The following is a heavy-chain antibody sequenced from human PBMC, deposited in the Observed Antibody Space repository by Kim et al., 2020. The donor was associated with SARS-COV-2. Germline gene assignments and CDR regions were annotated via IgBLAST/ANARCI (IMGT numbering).Heavy chain of an antibody. V-gene: IGHV4-34*01. CDR2: INHSGST. CDR3: ARAHSSSGWYYYYYGMDV. CDR1: GGSFSGYY. J-gene: IGHJ6*02. Sequence: PSETLSLTCAVYGGSFSGYYWSWIRQPPGKGLEWIGEINHSGSTNYNPSLKSRVTISVDTSKNQFSLKLSSVTAADTAVYYCARAHSSSGWYYYYYGMDVWGQGTTVTVSS. D-gene: IGHD6-19*01.